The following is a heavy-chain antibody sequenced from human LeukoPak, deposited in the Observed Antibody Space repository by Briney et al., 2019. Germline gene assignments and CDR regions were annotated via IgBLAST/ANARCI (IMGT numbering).Heavy chain of an antibody. D-gene: IGHD5-24*01. CDR2: VNQDGSGK. J-gene: IGHJ4*02. CDR1: GFTFSSAW. Sequence: GGSLRLSCAASGFTFSSAWMSWVRQAPGKGLEWVANVNQDGSGKYYLDSVKGRFTISKDNAKNSLYLQMNSLRAEDTAVYYCTSANYGPAYWGQGTLVTVSS. V-gene: IGHV3-7*01. CDR3: TSANYGPAY.